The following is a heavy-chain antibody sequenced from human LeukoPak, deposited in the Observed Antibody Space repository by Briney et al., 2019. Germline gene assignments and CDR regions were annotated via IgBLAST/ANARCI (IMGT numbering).Heavy chain of an antibody. CDR3: ARVGSSSWYGAIDY. CDR1: GGSISGYY. V-gene: IGHV4-59*01. D-gene: IGHD6-13*01. CDR2: IYYSGST. Sequence: PSETLSLTCTVSGGSISGYYWSWIRQPPGKGLEWIGYIYYSGSTNYNPSLKSRVTISVDTSKNQFSLKLSSVTAADTAVYYCARVGSSSWYGAIDYWGQGTLVTVSS. J-gene: IGHJ4*02.